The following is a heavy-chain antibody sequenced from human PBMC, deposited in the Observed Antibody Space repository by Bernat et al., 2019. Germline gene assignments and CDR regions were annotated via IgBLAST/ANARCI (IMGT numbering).Heavy chain of an antibody. J-gene: IGHJ3*02. Sequence: QVQLVQSGAEVKKPGASVKVSCKASGYTFTGYYMHWVRQAPGQGLEWMGWINPNSGGTNYAQKFQGWVTMTRDTSISTAYMELSRLRSDDTAVYYCARGGYDYVWGSYRSDAFDIWGQGTMVTVS. V-gene: IGHV1-2*04. CDR1: GYTFTGYY. CDR2: INPNSGGT. CDR3: ARGGYDYVWGSYRSDAFDI. D-gene: IGHD3-16*02.